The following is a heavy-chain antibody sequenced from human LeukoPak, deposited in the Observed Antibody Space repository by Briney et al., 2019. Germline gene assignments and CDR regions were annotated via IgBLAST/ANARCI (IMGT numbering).Heavy chain of an antibody. D-gene: IGHD6-13*01. V-gene: IGHV1-8*02. CDR1: GYTFTSYG. Sequence: ASVKVSCKASGYTFTSYGISWVRQAPGQGLEWMGSMNPNSGNTGYAQKFQGRVTMTRNTSISTAYMELSSLRSEDTAVYYCARPHSSWYSFDYWGQGTLVTVSS. CDR3: ARPHSSWYSFDY. J-gene: IGHJ4*02. CDR2: MNPNSGNT.